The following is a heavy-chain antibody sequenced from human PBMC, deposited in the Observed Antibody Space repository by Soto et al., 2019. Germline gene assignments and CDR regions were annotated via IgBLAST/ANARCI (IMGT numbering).Heavy chain of an antibody. CDR2: ISRDGGAT. CDR1: GFTLSAYA. Sequence: WGSLRLSCEASGFTLSAYAMSWVRQAPGKGLEWVSGISRDGGATDYADSVKGRLTISRDNAKNTLFLQMNSLRAGDTAIYYCAKVHILTESYHYYAMDVWGQGATVTASS. D-gene: IGHD3-9*01. J-gene: IGHJ6*02. CDR3: AKVHILTESYHYYAMDV. V-gene: IGHV3-23*01.